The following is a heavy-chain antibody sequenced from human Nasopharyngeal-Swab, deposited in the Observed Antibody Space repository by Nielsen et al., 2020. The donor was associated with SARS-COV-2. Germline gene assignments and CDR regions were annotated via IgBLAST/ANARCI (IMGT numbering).Heavy chain of an antibody. CDR3: AKDRIVVVTVWYYFDY. CDR2: ISYDGSNK. D-gene: IGHD2-21*02. J-gene: IGHJ4*02. V-gene: IGHV3-30*18. CDR1: GSTFSSYG. Sequence: GESLKISCAASGSTFSSYGMHWVRQAPGKGLEWVAVISYDGSNKYYANSVKGRFTISRDNSKNTLYLQMNSLRAEDTAVYYCAKDRIVVVTVWYYFDYWGQGTLVTVSS.